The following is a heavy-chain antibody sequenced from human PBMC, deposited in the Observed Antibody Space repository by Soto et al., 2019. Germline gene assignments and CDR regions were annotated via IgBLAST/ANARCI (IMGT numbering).Heavy chain of an antibody. CDR3: ARGGYYYDSSGSLGMDV. V-gene: IGHV3-7*01. Sequence: EVQLVESGGGLVQPGGSLRLSCAASGFTFSSYYMSWVRQAQGKGLEWVANVNGDGSEKYYADSVKGRFTISRDNSKNTLYLQTNSLRAEDTAVYYCARGGYYYDSSGSLGMDVWGQGTTVTVSS. CDR2: VNGDGSEK. CDR1: GFTFSSYY. J-gene: IGHJ6*02. D-gene: IGHD3-22*01.